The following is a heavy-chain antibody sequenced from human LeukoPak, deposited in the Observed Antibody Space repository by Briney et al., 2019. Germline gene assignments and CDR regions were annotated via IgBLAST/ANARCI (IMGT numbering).Heavy chain of an antibody. CDR3: ASGLIAAAGTRSDY. CDR1: AFIFSGHW. V-gene: IGHV3-7*03. D-gene: IGHD6-13*01. J-gene: IGHJ4*02. Sequence: SGGSLRLSCEGSAFIFSGHWMNWVRQTPGKGLEGVASIKEDGSERQYVDSVKGRFSISRDNTKGSLFLQLNSLRAEDTAVYYCASGLIAAAGTRSDYWGQGTLVTVSS. CDR2: IKEDGSER.